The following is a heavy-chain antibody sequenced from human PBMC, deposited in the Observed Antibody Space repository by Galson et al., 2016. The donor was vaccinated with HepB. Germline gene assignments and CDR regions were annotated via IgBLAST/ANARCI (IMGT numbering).Heavy chain of an antibody. V-gene: IGHV3-53*01. CDR1: GFSVSGDY. CDR3: ARGLGDMAYFQN. J-gene: IGHJ1*01. D-gene: IGHD5-24*01. Sequence: SLRLSCAASGFSVSGDYMGWVRQAPGKALEWVSLINSVGNTYYADSVRGRFTISRDNSKNMLYLQMNSLRVDDTAVYHCARGLGDMAYFQNWGRGTLVTVSS. CDR2: INSVGNT.